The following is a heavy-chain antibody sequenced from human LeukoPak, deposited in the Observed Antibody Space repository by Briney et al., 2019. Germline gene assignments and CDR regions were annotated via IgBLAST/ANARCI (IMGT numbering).Heavy chain of an antibody. CDR3: ASGGYCSSTTCYPNWFDP. CDR1: DGSITSYY. V-gene: IGHV4-59*01. J-gene: IGHJ5*02. Sequence: SETLSLTCTVSDGSITSYYWSWIRQPPGKGLEWIGYVSYSGSTNYNPSLKSRVTISVDTSKNQFSLKLSSVTAADTAVYYCASGGYCSSTTCYPNWFDPWGQGTLVTVSS. CDR2: VSYSGST. D-gene: IGHD2-2*01.